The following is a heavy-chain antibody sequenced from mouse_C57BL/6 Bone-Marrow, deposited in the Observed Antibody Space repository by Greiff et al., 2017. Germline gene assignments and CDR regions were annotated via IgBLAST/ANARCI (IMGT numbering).Heavy chain of an antibody. Sequence: VPLQQSGAELVKPGASVKMSCKASGYTFTSYWITWVKQRPGQGLEWIGDIYPGSGSTNYNEKFKSKATRTVDPSSSTAYMQLSSLTSADSAVYYCARPYDSNYWYFDVWGTGTTVTVSS. J-gene: IGHJ1*03. V-gene: IGHV1-55*01. CDR2: IYPGSGST. CDR3: ARPYDSNYWYFDV. CDR1: GYTFTSYW. D-gene: IGHD2-5*01.